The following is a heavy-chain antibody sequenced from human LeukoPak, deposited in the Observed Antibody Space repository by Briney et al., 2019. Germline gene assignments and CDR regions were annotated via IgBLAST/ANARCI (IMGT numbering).Heavy chain of an antibody. CDR2: IYTSGST. CDR3: ARGGAWIVVVPAAGAFDI. D-gene: IGHD2-2*01. V-gene: IGHV4-61*02. J-gene: IGHJ3*02. Sequence: SETLSLTCTVSGGSISSASYYWSWIRQPAGKGLEWIGRIYTSGSTNYNPSLKSRVTISVDTSKNQFSLKLSSVTAADTAVYYCARGGAWIVVVPAAGAFDIWGQGTMVTVSS. CDR1: GGSISSASYY.